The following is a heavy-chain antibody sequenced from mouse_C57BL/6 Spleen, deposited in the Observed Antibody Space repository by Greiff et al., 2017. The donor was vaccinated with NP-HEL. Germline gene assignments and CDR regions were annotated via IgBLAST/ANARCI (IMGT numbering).Heavy chain of an antibody. D-gene: IGHD2-4*01. Sequence: EVQRVESGEGLVKPGGSLKLSCAASGFTFSSYAMSWVRQTPEKRLEWVAYISSGGDYIYYADTVKGRFTISRDNARNTLYLQMSSLKSEDTAMYYCTRDRHYDDAMDYWGQGTSVTVSS. J-gene: IGHJ4*01. CDR2: ISSGGDYI. CDR3: TRDRHYDDAMDY. V-gene: IGHV5-9-1*02. CDR1: GFTFSSYA.